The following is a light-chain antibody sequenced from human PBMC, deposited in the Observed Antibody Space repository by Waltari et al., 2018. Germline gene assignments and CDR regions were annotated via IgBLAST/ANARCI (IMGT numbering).Light chain of an antibody. J-gene: IGLJ1*01. CDR2: DVT. Sequence: QSALPQLAAVSGSPAQSLTLSCTGTSREVGGYNHVPWYQQHPGKAPKLMIYDVTNRPSGVSNRFSGSKSGNTASLTSSGLQAEDEAYYYCSSYTNSSTLYVFGSGSKVTVL. V-gene: IGLV2-14*03. CDR1: SREVGGYNH. CDR3: SSYTNSSTLYV.